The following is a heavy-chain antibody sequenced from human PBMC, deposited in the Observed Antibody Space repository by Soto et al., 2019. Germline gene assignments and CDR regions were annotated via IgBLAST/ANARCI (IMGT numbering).Heavy chain of an antibody. Sequence: SETLSLTCTVSGGSISSGGYYWSWIRQHPGKGLEWIGYIYYSGSTYYNPSLKSRVTISVDTSKNQFSLKLSSVTAADTAVYYCARGRLGGNSGYFDYWGQGTLVTVSS. CDR3: ARGRLGGNSGYFDY. D-gene: IGHD2-21*02. J-gene: IGHJ4*02. V-gene: IGHV4-31*03. CDR2: IYYSGST. CDR1: GGSISSGGYY.